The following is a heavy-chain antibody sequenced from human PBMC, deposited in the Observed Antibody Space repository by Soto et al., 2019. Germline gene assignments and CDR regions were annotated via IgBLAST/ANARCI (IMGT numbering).Heavy chain of an antibody. D-gene: IGHD6-13*01. CDR1: GYTFPSYV. J-gene: IGHJ6*02. V-gene: IGHV1-18*01. Sequence: QVQLVQSGAAVKKPGASVKVSCKASGYTFPSYVISWVRQAPGQGLEWMGWISAYNGNTSYAHKLQGRVTMTTDTSTSTACLELRSLRSDDTAVYYCAGYRVQLVVSGMDVWGQGTTVTVSS. CDR3: AGYRVQLVVSGMDV. CDR2: ISAYNGNT.